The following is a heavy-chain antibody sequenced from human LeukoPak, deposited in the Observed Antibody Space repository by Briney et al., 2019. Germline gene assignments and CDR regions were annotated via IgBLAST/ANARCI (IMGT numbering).Heavy chain of an antibody. CDR2: IHSDGTT. CDR3: ARLNFRGGEALHFDS. V-gene: IGHV4-4*09. Sequence: SETLSLTCSVSGGSLSNYYWGWIRQPPGKGLEFIGYIHSDGTTNYDSSLQSRVAISLDTSKIQFSLRLYSVTAADTALYFCARLNFRGGEALHFDSWGQGTLVTVSS. CDR1: GGSLSNYY. J-gene: IGHJ4*02. D-gene: IGHD3-16*01.